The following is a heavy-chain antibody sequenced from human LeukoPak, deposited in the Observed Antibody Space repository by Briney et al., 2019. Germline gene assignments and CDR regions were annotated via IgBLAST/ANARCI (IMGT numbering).Heavy chain of an antibody. J-gene: IGHJ4*02. CDR3: ARDGPNRDPWNYYGSGSYYTY. D-gene: IGHD3-10*01. CDR2: ISAYNGNT. Sequence: GSSVKVSCKASGGTFSSYAISWVRQAPGQGLEWMGWISAYNGNTNYAQKLQGRVTMTTDTSTSTAYMELRSLRSDDTAVYYCARDGPNRDPWNYYGSGSYYTYWGQGTLVTVSS. V-gene: IGHV1-18*01. CDR1: GGTFSSYA.